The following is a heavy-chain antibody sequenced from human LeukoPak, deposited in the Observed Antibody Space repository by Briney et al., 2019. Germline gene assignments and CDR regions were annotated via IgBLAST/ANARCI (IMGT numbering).Heavy chain of an antibody. V-gene: IGHV3-7*01. Sequence: GGSLRLSCAVSGFTFSSYAMTWVRQTPGKGLEWVANIKEDGSEKYYVDSVKGRFTISRDNAKNSLYLQMNSLRAEDTALYYCATDVGADWGQGTLVTVSS. CDR1: GFTFSSYA. CDR2: IKEDGSEK. CDR3: ATDVGAD. J-gene: IGHJ4*02.